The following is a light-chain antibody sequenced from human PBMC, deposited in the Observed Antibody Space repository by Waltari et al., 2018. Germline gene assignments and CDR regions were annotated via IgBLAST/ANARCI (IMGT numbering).Light chain of an antibody. V-gene: IGKV3-20*01. CDR3: QQYGNTPFT. J-gene: IGKJ5*01. CDR2: DTS. CDR1: QSVRSNY. Sequence: EIVLTQSPGTLSLSPGERATLSCRASQSVRSNYLAWYQKKPGQAPSLLIYDTSNRATGIPDRFSGSGSGTDFTLIISRLEPEDFALYYCQQYGNTPFTFGQGTRLDIK.